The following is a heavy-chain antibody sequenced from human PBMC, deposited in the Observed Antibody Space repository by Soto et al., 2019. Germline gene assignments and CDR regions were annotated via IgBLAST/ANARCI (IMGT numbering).Heavy chain of an antibody. J-gene: IGHJ5*02. CDR3: AKEREWELQGNWFDP. D-gene: IGHD1-26*01. CDR1: GFTFSNYA. CDR2: IGGGGRST. Sequence: GGSLRLSCAASGFTFSNYAMSWVRQTPGKGLEWVSAIGGGGRSTYYADSVKGRFTISRDNSKNTLYLQMNSLRAEDTAVYYYAKEREWELQGNWFDPWGQGTLVTVSS. V-gene: IGHV3-23*01.